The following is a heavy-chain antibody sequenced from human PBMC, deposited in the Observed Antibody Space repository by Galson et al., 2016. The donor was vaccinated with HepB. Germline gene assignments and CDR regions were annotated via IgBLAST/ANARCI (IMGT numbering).Heavy chain of an antibody. CDR2: IYYSGST. J-gene: IGHJ4*02. CDR1: GGSISSGGYY. Sequence: QVQLQESGPGLVKPSQTPSLTCTVSGGSISSGGYYWSWIRQHPGKGLEWIGYIYYSGSTYYNPSLKSRVTISVDTSKNTFPRRLGSVTAADTAVYYCARVRGATVSDYWGQGTLVTVSS. CDR3: ARVRGATVSDY. D-gene: IGHD4-17*01. V-gene: IGHV4-31*03.